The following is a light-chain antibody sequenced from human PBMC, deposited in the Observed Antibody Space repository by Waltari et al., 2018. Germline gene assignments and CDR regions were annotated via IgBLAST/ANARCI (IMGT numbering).Light chain of an antibody. J-gene: IGKJ4*01. CDR2: QAS. CDR3: QQYNGYPLT. V-gene: IGKV1-5*03. Sequence: EIQMTQSPSTLSASVGDRVTITCRTVNSISSWLAWYQQKPGKAPKLLIYQASTLASGVPSRFSGSGSGTEFALTISSLQPDDVGTYFCQQYNGYPLTFGGGTKLEIK. CDR1: NSISSW.